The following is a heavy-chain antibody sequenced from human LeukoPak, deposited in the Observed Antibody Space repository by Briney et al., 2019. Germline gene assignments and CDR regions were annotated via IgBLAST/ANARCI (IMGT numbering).Heavy chain of an antibody. CDR2: ISSSSSTI. V-gene: IGHV3-48*01. CDR1: GFTFSSQS. CDR3: ARGYYANYFDY. Sequence: GGSLRLSCAGSGFTFSSQSMNWVRQAPGKGLEWVSYISSSSSTIYYADSAKGRFTISRDNAKNSLYLQMNSLRAEDTAVYYCARGYYANYFDYWGQGTLVTVSS. D-gene: IGHD1-26*01. J-gene: IGHJ4*02.